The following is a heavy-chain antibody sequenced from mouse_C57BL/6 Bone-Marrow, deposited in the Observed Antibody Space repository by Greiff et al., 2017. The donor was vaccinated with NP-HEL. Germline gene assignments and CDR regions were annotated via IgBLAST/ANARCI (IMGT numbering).Heavy chain of an antibody. V-gene: IGHV1-15*01. CDR1: GYTFTDYE. J-gene: IGHJ3*01. CDR3: TKGMSDPWFAY. CDR2: IDPETGGT. Sequence: QVQLQQSGAELVRPGASVTLSCKASGYTFTDYEMHWVKQTPVHGLEWIGAIDPETGGTAYNQKFKGKAILTADKSSSTAYMELRSLTSEDSAVYYCTKGMSDPWFAYWGQGTLVTVSA.